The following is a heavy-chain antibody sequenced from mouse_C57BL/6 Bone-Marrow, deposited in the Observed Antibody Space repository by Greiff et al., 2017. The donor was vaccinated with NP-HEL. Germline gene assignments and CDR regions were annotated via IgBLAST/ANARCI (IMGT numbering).Heavy chain of an antibody. CDR1: GFTFSDYG. D-gene: IGHD1-1*01. V-gene: IGHV5-17*01. Sequence: EVKLVESGGGLVKPGGSLKLSCAASGFTFSDYGMHWVRQAPEKGLAWVAYISSGSSTISYADTVKGRFTISRDNAKNTLFLQMTSLRSEDTAMYYCARRTTVVADAMDYWGQGTSVTVSS. CDR3: ARRTTVVADAMDY. J-gene: IGHJ4*01. CDR2: ISSGSSTI.